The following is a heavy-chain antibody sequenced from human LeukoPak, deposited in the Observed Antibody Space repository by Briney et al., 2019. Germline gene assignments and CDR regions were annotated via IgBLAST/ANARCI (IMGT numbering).Heavy chain of an antibody. D-gene: IGHD2-2*02. Sequence: GGSLRLSCAASGVTFSSYAMSWVRQAPGKGLEWVSAISGSGGSTYYADSVKGRFTISRDISKNTLFLQMNSLRAEDTAVYYCAKSRREVTQYTSFDFWGQGTLVTVSS. J-gene: IGHJ4*02. CDR2: ISGSGGST. CDR1: GVTFSSYA. CDR3: AKSRREVTQYTSFDF. V-gene: IGHV3-23*01.